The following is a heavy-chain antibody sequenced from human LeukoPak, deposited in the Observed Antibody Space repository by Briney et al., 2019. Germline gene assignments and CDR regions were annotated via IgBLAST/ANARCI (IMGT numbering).Heavy chain of an antibody. D-gene: IGHD2-2*01. Sequence: GGSLRLSCAASGFTVSSNYMSWVRQAPGKGLEWVSVIYSGGSTFYADSVKGRFTISRDNSKNTLYLQMNSLRAEDTAVYYCARDSYRYYFDYWGQGTLVTASS. V-gene: IGHV3-66*01. CDR1: GFTVSSNY. J-gene: IGHJ4*02. CDR2: IYSGGST. CDR3: ARDSYRYYFDY.